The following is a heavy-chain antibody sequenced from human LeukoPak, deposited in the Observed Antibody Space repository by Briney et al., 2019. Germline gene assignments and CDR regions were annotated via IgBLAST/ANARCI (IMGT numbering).Heavy chain of an antibody. CDR3: ASRGGLAGFDY. Sequence: SETLSLTCAVYGGSFSGHYWSWIRQPPGKGLEWIGEINHSGSTNYNPSLKSRVTISVDTSKNQFSLKLSSVTAADTAVYYCASRGGLAGFDYWGQGTLVTVSS. CDR2: INHSGST. CDR1: GGSFSGHY. V-gene: IGHV4-34*01. J-gene: IGHJ4*02. D-gene: IGHD3-10*01.